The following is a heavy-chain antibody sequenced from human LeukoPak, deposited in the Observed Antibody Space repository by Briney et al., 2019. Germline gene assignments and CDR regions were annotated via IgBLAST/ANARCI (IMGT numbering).Heavy chain of an antibody. CDR1: GFTFSDYW. CDR3: VRDRAYFDSSGFYTLDY. V-gene: IGHV3-7*01. D-gene: IGHD3-22*01. CDR2: IKQDGSEK. J-gene: IGHJ4*02. Sequence: PGGSLRLSCASSGFTFSDYWMSWVRQAPGKGLEWVANIKQDGSEKYYVDSVKGRFTISRDNAKNSLYLQMNSLRAEDTAVYYCVRDRAYFDSSGFYTLDYWGQGTLVTVSS.